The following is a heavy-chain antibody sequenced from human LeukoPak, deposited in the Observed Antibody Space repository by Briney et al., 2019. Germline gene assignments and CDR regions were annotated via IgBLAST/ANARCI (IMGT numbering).Heavy chain of an antibody. J-gene: IGHJ4*02. V-gene: IGHV4-34*01. CDR2: INHSGST. CDR3: ARDSGAYCGGDCYPTAGNYFDY. D-gene: IGHD2-21*02. Sequence: SETLSLTCAVYGGSFSGYYWSWIRQPPGKGLEWIGEINHSGSTNYNPSLKSRVTISVDTSKNQFSLKLSSVTAADTAVYYCARDSGAYCGGDCYPTAGNYFDYLGQGTLVTVSS. CDR1: GGSFSGYY.